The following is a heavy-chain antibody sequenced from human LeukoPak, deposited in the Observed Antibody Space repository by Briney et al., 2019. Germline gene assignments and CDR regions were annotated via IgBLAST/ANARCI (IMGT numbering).Heavy chain of an antibody. Sequence: EPSQTLSLTCTVSGGSISSSSYYWGWIRQPPGKGLEWIGSIYYSGSTYYNPSLKSRVTISVDTSKNQFSLKLSSVTAADTAVYYCASSDGYSYGLDPFDYWGQGTLVTVSS. CDR3: ASSDGYSYGLDPFDY. V-gene: IGHV4-39*01. J-gene: IGHJ4*02. CDR2: IYYSGST. CDR1: GGSISSSSYY. D-gene: IGHD5-18*01.